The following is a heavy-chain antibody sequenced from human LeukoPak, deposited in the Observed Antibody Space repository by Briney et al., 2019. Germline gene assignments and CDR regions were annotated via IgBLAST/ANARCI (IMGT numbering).Heavy chain of an antibody. D-gene: IGHD3-22*01. CDR1: GFNVFSSY. V-gene: IGHV3-7*01. Sequence: GGSLRLSCAASGFNVFSSYMSWVRQAPGKGLEWVANIKQDGSEKYYVDSVKGRFTISRDNAKNSLYLQMNSLRAEDTAVYYCATIDPYYYDSSGVGAFDIWGQGTMVTVSS. J-gene: IGHJ3*02. CDR3: ATIDPYYYDSSGVGAFDI. CDR2: IKQDGSEK.